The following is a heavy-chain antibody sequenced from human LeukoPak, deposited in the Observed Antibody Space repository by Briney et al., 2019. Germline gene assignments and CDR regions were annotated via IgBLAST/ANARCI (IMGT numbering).Heavy chain of an antibody. CDR2: IYSGGGT. V-gene: IGHV3-53*01. CDR3: ARDLNSGYEFDY. CDR1: GFTISSKY. J-gene: IGHJ4*02. Sequence: PGGSLRLSCPASGFTISSKYMIWVRQAPGKGLEWVSVIYSGGGTYYADSVKGRFSISRDNSNNTVYLQMNSLRAEDTAVYYCARDLNSGYEFDYWGQGTLVTVSS. D-gene: IGHD5-12*01.